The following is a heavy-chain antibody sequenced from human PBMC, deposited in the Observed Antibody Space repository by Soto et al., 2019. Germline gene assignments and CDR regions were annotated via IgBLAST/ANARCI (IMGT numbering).Heavy chain of an antibody. CDR1: GCIFSDTA. J-gene: IGHJ2*01. V-gene: IGHV3-73*02. D-gene: IGHD1-26*01. Sequence: ELLLVESGGGLVQPGGSLKLSCGASGCIFSDTAMHWVRQASGRGLEWVGRIRDKVSNYATAYAASVTGRFTISRDDSEIAAYLQMHSLNTEDTAVYYCASLPSVDGGTGVRYLALWGRGTLVNVSS. CDR2: IRDKVSNYAT. CDR3: ASLPSVDGGTGVRYLAL.